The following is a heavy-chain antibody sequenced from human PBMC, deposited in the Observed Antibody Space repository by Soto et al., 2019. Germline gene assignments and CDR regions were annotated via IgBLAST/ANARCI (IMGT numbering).Heavy chain of an antibody. CDR3: ARDYGDYSFFFDY. J-gene: IGHJ4*02. D-gene: IGHD4-17*01. V-gene: IGHV4-59*01. Sequence: SETLSLTCTVSCGSITTYPWSWIRQPPGKGLEWIGGYSGFTNYNPSLESRATISVDHSKNQFFLTLRSVTAADTAVYYCARDYGDYSFFFDYWGQGALVTVSS. CDR2: YSGFT. CDR1: CGSITTYP.